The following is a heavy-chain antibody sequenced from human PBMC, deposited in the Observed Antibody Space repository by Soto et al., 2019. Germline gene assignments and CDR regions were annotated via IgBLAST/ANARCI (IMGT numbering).Heavy chain of an antibody. CDR1: VGTFSGYP. D-gene: IGHD6-6*01. J-gene: IGHJ6*02. V-gene: IGHV1-69*06. CDR2: IIPIFATA. CDR3: ARVPASSSPRYYYYYYGMDV. Sequence: SVKVSCKASVGTFSGYPISWLRQAHGQGPEWMGGIIPIFATANYAQKFQGRVKITADKSTSTAYMELSSLRSADTAVYYCARVPASSSPRYYYYYYGMDVCGQGTTVTVSS.